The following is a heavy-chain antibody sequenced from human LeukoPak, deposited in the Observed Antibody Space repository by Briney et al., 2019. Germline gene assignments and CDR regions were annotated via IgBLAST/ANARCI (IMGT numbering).Heavy chain of an antibody. Sequence: SETLSLTCTVSGGSISSYYWSWIRQPPGEGLEWIGYIYTNGSTKYNPSLKSRVTISVDTSKNQFSLKLSSVTAADTAVYYCARGSDLGIAVAGTHFDYWGQGTLVTVSS. V-gene: IGHV4-4*09. CDR1: GGSISSYY. J-gene: IGHJ4*02. D-gene: IGHD6-19*01. CDR3: ARGSDLGIAVAGTHFDY. CDR2: IYTNGST.